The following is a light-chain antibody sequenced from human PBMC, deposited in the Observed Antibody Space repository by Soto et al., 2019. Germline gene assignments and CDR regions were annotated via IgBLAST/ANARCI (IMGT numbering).Light chain of an antibody. CDR1: SSNIGSTT. Sequence: QSALTQPPSASGTPGQRVTIACSGSSSNIGSTTVKWYQQLPGTAPKLLIYNNNQRPSGVPDRFSGSKSGTSASLAISGLQSEDEADYYCAAWYDSLNGVVFGGGTKLTVL. J-gene: IGLJ3*02. CDR2: NNN. V-gene: IGLV1-44*01. CDR3: AAWYDSLNGVV.